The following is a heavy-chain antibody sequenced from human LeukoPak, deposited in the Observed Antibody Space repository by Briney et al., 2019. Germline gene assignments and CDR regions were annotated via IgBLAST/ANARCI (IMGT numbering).Heavy chain of an antibody. CDR3: AKGGGYEAQYYYYYLDV. D-gene: IGHD5-12*01. V-gene: IGHV3-30*02. CDR1: GFTFISYG. J-gene: IGHJ6*03. CDR2: IRYDGSNK. Sequence: GSLRLSCAASGFTFISYGMHWVRQAPGKGLEWVAFIRYDGSNKYYADSVKGRFTISRDNSKNTLYLQMKSLRAEDTAVYYCAKGGGYEAQYYYYYLDVWGKGTTVTISS.